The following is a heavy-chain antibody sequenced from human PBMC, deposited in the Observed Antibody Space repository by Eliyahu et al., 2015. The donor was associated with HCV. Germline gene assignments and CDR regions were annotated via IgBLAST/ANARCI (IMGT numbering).Heavy chain of an antibody. CDR2: INHSGST. CDR3: AREPHTRPYWYFDL. Sequence: SWIRQPPGKGLEYIGEINHSGSTNYNPSLKSRVTISVDTSKNQFSLKLSSVTAADTAVYYCAREPHTRPYWYFDLWGRGTLVTVSS. J-gene: IGHJ2*01. V-gene: IGHV4-34*01.